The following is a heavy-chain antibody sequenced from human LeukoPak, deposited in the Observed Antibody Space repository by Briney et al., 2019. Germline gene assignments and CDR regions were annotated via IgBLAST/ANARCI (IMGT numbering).Heavy chain of an antibody. CDR3: ARAGNKTSVAGKGGFDF. V-gene: IGHV4-39*07. D-gene: IGHD6-19*01. Sequence: SETLSLTCTVSGGSISSSGYYWGWIRQPPGKGLEWIGEINHSGSTNYNPSLRSRVTMSVDTSRTRFSLRLTSVTAADTAVYYCARAGNKTSVAGKGGFDFWGQGALVTVSS. CDR2: INHSGST. J-gene: IGHJ4*02. CDR1: GGSISSSGYY.